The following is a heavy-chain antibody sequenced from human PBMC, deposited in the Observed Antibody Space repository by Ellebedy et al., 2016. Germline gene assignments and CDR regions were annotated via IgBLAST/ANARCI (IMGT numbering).Heavy chain of an antibody. CDR3: ARKAGSFYYYYMDV. Sequence: GGSLRLXXAASGFTFSNYAMTWVRQVPGKGLECVSDISDSAGRTYYADSVKGRFTISRDNSNNTMFLQMNNLRAEDTAIYYCARKAGSFYYYYMDVWGKGTTVTVSS. CDR1: GFTFSNYA. D-gene: IGHD6-19*01. CDR2: ISDSAGRT. V-gene: IGHV3-23*01. J-gene: IGHJ6*03.